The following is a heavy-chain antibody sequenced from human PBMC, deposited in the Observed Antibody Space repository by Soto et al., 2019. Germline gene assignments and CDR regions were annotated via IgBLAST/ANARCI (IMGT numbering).Heavy chain of an antibody. Sequence: ASVKVSCKASGVTFSSYAISWVRQAPGQGLEWMGGIIPIFGTANYAQKFQGRVTITADESTSTAYMELSSLRSEDTAVYYCASGYSYGTIDYWGQGTLVTVPQ. D-gene: IGHD5-18*01. J-gene: IGHJ4*02. CDR2: IIPIFGTA. V-gene: IGHV1-69*13. CDR3: ASGYSYGTIDY. CDR1: GVTFSSYA.